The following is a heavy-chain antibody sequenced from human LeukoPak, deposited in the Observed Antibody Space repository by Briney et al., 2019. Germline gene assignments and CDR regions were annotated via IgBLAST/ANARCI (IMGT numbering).Heavy chain of an antibody. CDR1: GGSISSGSYY. V-gene: IGHV4-61*02. CDR3: ARTVLWFPYGGVDP. D-gene: IGHD3-10*01. CDR2: IYTSGST. J-gene: IGHJ5*02. Sequence: SETLSLTCTVSGGSISSGSYYWSWIRQPAGKGLEWIGRIYTSGSTNYNPSLKSRVTISVDTSKNQFSLKLSSVTAADTAVYYCARTVLWFPYGGVDPWGQGTLVTVSS.